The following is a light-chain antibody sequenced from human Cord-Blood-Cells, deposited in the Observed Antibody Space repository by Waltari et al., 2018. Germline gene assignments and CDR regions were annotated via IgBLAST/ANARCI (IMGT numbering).Light chain of an antibody. Sequence: SYELTQPSSVSVSPGQTARITCSGDVLATKYARWFQQKPGQAPVLVIYKDSERPSVIPERFSGSSSGTTVTLTISGAQVEDEADYYCYSAADNNWVFGGGTKLTVL. CDR2: KDS. CDR3: YSAADNNWV. J-gene: IGLJ3*02. V-gene: IGLV3-27*01. CDR1: VLATKY.